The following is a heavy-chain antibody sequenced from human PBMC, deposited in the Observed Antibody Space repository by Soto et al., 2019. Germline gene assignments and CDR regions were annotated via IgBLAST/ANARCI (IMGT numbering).Heavy chain of an antibody. CDR3: ARGYDAFDI. V-gene: IGHV4-39*01. CDR1: GDSITSNSYF. CDR2: IYYSGTT. D-gene: IGHD6-13*01. J-gene: IGHJ3*02. Sequence: SETLSLTCTVSGDSITSNSYFWAWIRQPPGKGLEWIGSIYYSGTTYYNPSLKSRVTISVDTSKNQFSLRLTSVTAADTAVYYCARGYDAFDIWGQGTMVTVSS.